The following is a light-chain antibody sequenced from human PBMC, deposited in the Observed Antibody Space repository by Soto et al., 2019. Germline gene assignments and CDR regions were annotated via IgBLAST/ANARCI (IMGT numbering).Light chain of an antibody. CDR1: SSDVGSNNL. CDR3: CSYAGNSVFVV. Sequence: QSALTQPASVSGSPGQSITISCTGTSSDVGSNNLVSWYQHHAGKAPKVMIYEGTKWPSGVSNRFSGSKSGNTAYLTISGLQAEDEADYYCCSYAGNSVFVVFGGGTKLTVL. CDR2: EGT. J-gene: IGLJ2*01. V-gene: IGLV2-23*03.